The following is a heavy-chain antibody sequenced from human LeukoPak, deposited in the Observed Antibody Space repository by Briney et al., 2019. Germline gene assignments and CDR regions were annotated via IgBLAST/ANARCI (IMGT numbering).Heavy chain of an antibody. Sequence: GGSLRLSCAASGFTFSSYSMNWVRQAPGKGLEWVSYISSSSSTIYYADSVKGRFTISRDNAKNSLYLQMNSLRAEDTAVYYCARDRRGATQGMDVWGQGTTVTVSS. J-gene: IGHJ6*02. V-gene: IGHV3-48*04. CDR3: ARDRRGATQGMDV. CDR1: GFTFSSYS. D-gene: IGHD1-26*01. CDR2: ISSSSSTI.